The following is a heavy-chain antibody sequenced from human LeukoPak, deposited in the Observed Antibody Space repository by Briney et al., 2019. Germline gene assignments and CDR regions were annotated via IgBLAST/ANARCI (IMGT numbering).Heavy chain of an antibody. CDR3: ANMVRGVIHRGVDY. Sequence: ASVKVSCKAFGYTFTSYGIIWVRQAPGQGLEWMGWIGVANANTNYAQKFQGRVTMTTDTSTSTTYMELRSLGSDDTAVYYCANMVRGVIHRGVDYWGQGTLVTVSS. CDR2: IGVANANT. D-gene: IGHD3-10*01. V-gene: IGHV1-18*01. J-gene: IGHJ4*02. CDR1: GYTFTSYG.